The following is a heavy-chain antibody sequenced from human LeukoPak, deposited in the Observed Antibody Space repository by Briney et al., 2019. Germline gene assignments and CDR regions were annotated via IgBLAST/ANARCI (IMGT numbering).Heavy chain of an antibody. J-gene: IGHJ3*02. CDR1: GFTFSSYA. CDR2: ISGSGGSK. V-gene: IGHV3-23*01. D-gene: IGHD3-10*01. CDR3: ANGIYYGSGSYYADAFDI. Sequence: RPGGSLRLSCAASGFTFSSYAMNWVRQAPGKGLEWVSTISGSGGSKHYADSVEGRFTISRDNSKNTVYLQMNSLRAVDTAVYYCANGIYYGSGSYYADAFDIWGQGTMVTVSS.